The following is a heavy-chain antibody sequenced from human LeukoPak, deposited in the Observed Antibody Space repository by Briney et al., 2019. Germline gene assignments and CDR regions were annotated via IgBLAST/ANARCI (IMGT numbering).Heavy chain of an antibody. J-gene: IGHJ4*02. CDR3: ARLRRLLWFGEPFDY. D-gene: IGHD3-10*01. CDR1: GGSFSGYY. V-gene: IGHV4-34*01. Sequence: SETLSLTCAVYGGSFSGYYWSWIRQPPGKGLEWIGEINHSGSTNYNPSLKSRVTISVDTSKNQFSLKLSSVTAADTAVYYCARLRRLLWFGEPFDYWGQGTLVTVSS. CDR2: INHSGST.